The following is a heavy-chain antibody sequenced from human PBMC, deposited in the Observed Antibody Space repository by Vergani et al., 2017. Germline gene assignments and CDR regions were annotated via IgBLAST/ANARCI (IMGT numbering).Heavy chain of an antibody. CDR1: GFTFSSYA. CDR2: ISYDGSNK. J-gene: IGHJ4*02. Sequence: QVQLVESGGGVVQPGRSLRLSCAASGFTFSSYAMHWVRQAPGKGLEWGAVISYDGSNKYYADSVKGRFTISRDNSKNTLYLQMNSLRAEDTAVYYCATLPVAIGFDYWGQGTLVTVSS. CDR3: ATLPVAIGFDY. D-gene: IGHD2-2*01. V-gene: IGHV3-30-3*01.